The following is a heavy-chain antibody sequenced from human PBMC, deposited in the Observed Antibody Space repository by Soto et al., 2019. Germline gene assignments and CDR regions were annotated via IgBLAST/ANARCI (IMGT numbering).Heavy chain of an antibody. CDR1: VFTFSIYE. D-gene: IGHD5-18*01. CDR2: ISSSGSTI. V-gene: IGHV3-48*03. Sequence: GGSLRLSCAAPVFTFSIYEMDWVRQAPGKGPELVSYISSSGSTIYYADSVKGRFTISRDNAKNSLYLQMNSLRAEDTAVYYCARGQLFTTAMVLGGYYYGMDVWGQGTTVTVSS. CDR3: ARGQLFTTAMVLGGYYYGMDV. J-gene: IGHJ6*02.